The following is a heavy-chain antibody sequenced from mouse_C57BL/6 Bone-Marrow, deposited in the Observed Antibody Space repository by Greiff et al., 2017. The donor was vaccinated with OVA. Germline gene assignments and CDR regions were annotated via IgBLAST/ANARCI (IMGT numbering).Heavy chain of an antibody. Sequence: EVQLQQSGPELVKPGASVKIPCKASGYTFTDYNMDWVKQSHGKSLEWIGDINPNNGGTIYNQKFKGKATLTVDKSSSTAYMELRSLTSEDTAVYYCARSYYYGSSSLAMDYWGQGTSVTVSS. CDR3: ARSYYYGSSSLAMDY. CDR1: GYTFTDYN. J-gene: IGHJ4*01. V-gene: IGHV1-18*01. D-gene: IGHD1-1*01. CDR2: INPNNGGT.